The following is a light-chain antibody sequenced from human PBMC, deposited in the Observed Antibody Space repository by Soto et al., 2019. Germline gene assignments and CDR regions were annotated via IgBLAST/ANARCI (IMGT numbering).Light chain of an antibody. J-gene: IGLJ2*01. CDR2: DVS. CDR1: TSDVGTYNF. V-gene: IGLV2-14*01. Sequence: QSALTQPASVSGSPGQSITISCTGTTSDVGTYNFISWYQQHPGKAPKLMIFDVSDRPSGVSNRFSGSKSGNTASLTISGLQAEDKADYYCSSYTTSSTLVFGGGTKLTVL. CDR3: SSYTTSSTLV.